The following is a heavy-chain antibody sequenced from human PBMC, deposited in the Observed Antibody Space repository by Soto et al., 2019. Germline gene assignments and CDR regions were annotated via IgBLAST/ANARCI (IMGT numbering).Heavy chain of an antibody. CDR3: ARAPYSSYSVYNWFDP. CDR2: IYHSGST. Sequence: SETLSLNCAVYGGSFSGYYWSWIRQPPGKGLEWIGEIYHSGSTNYNPSLKSRVTISVDTSKNQFSLKLSSVTAADTAVYYCARAPYSSYSVYNWFDPWGQGTLVTVSS. V-gene: IGHV4-34*01. D-gene: IGHD4-4*01. J-gene: IGHJ5*02. CDR1: GGSFSGYY.